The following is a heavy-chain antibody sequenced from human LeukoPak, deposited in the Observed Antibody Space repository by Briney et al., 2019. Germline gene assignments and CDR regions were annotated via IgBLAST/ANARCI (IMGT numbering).Heavy chain of an antibody. CDR3: ARLRLFDNSGYCDS. CDR2: IYYGGST. CDR1: GGSISSSDYY. D-gene: IGHD3-22*01. Sequence: SETLSLTCTVSGGSISSSDYYWGWIRQPPGKGLEWIGSIYYGGSTYYNPSLKSRVTISVDTSKNQFSLKLSSVTAADTAVYYCARLRLFDNSGYCDSWGQGTLVPVSS. V-gene: IGHV4-39*01. J-gene: IGHJ4*02.